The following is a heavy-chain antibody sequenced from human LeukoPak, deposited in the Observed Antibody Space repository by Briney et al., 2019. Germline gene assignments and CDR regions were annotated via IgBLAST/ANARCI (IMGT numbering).Heavy chain of an antibody. CDR2: LSPGTGGT. CDR3: ARNYGRTSRYFDY. CDR1: GYTFTDYY. Sequence: EASVKVSCKSSGYTFTDYYVHWVRPAPGQGLEWMGWLSPGTGGTNYAQKFQGRVTMTRDTSISTAYLELSRLASDDTALYYCARNYGRTSRYFDYWGQGTLVTVSS. D-gene: IGHD4-17*01. J-gene: IGHJ4*02. V-gene: IGHV1-2*02.